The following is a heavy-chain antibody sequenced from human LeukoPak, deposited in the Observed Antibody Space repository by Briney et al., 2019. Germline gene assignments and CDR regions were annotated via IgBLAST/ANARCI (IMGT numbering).Heavy chain of an antibody. CDR3: VKGRAEYFQH. Sequence: PGGSLRLSCAASGFTFSSHGMHWVRQAPGKGLEWVAVISYDGSNKYYADSAKGRFTISRDNSKNTLYLRTNSLRTEDTALYYCVKGRAEYFQHWGQGTLVTVSS. CDR2: ISYDGSNK. J-gene: IGHJ1*01. CDR1: GFTFSSHG. V-gene: IGHV3-30*03.